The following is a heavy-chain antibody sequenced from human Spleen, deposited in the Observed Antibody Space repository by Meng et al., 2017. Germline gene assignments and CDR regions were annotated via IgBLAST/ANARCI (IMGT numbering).Heavy chain of an antibody. CDR1: GGPFSGYF. CDR2: INHSGST. J-gene: IGHJ4*02. CDR3: ARGPTTMAHDFDY. Sequence: QVQPQMWGAGLWEPSETLSLPCVVSGGPFSGYFWSWIRQPPGKGLEWIGEINHSGSTSYNPSLESRATISVDTSQNNLSLKLSSVTAADSAVYYCARGPTTMAHDFDYWGQGTLVTVSS. V-gene: IGHV4-34*01. D-gene: IGHD4-11*01.